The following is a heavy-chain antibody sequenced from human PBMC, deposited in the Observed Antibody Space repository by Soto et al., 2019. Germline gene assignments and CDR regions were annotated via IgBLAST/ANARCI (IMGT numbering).Heavy chain of an antibody. CDR1: GFTFSNSW. CDR2: MNQDGSEK. V-gene: IGHV3-7*03. Sequence: GGSLRLSCAASGFTFSNSWMTWVRQAPGKGLEWVANMNQDGSEKYYEDSVKGRFIISRDNAKNSLSLQMNSLRAEDTAVYFCARRKERSGPNYFDSWGQGSLVTVSS. CDR3: ARRKERSGPNYFDS. D-gene: IGHD6-25*01. J-gene: IGHJ4*02.